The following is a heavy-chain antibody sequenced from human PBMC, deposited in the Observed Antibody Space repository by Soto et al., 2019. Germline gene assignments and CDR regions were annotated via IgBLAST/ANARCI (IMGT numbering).Heavy chain of an antibody. D-gene: IGHD3-22*01. Sequence: QLQESCPGLVKPSQTLSLTCSVSGGSINNDDFYWRWRRQTPGKGLQWIGYVYYSGSSDCIPSLKSRLSMSIDKSKNQFTLKLSSVTAADTAIYYCARMSYYYDKWYFDLWGRGTLVTVSS. V-gene: IGHV4-30-4*01. CDR1: GGSINNDDFY. CDR2: VYYSGSS. CDR3: ARMSYYYDKWYFDL. J-gene: IGHJ2*01.